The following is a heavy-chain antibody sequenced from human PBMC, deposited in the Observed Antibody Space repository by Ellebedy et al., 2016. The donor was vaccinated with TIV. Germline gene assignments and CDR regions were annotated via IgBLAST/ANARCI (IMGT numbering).Heavy chain of an antibody. CDR1: GYTFTSYG. D-gene: IGHD4-17*01. V-gene: IGHV1-18*04. Sequence: AASVQVSCKASGYTFTSYGINWVRQAPGQGREWMGSHNAYNGNTNYVQKLQGRVTMTTDTSTNTAYKELRSLRSDDTAVYYCARAMTTVTTDYWGQGTLVTVSS. CDR2: HNAYNGNT. J-gene: IGHJ4*02. CDR3: ARAMTTVTTDY.